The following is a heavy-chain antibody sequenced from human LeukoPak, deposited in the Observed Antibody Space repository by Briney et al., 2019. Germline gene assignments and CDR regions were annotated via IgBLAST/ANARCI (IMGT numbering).Heavy chain of an antibody. D-gene: IGHD3-10*01. CDR1: GGSISSYY. CDR2: IYSSGST. Sequence: SETLSLTCTVSGGSISSYYWSWVRQPAGKGLEWIRRIYSSGSTNHNPSLKSRVTMSVDTSKNQFSLKPSSVTAADTAVYYCARCYGSGSYYSYYFDYWGQGTLVTVSS. V-gene: IGHV4-4*07. J-gene: IGHJ4*02. CDR3: ARCYGSGSYYSYYFDY.